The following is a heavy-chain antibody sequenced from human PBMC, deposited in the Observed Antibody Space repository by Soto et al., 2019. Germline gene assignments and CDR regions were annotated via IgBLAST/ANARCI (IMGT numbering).Heavy chain of an antibody. J-gene: IGHJ6*03. CDR1: GYTFSTYE. D-gene: IGHD1-26*01. V-gene: IGHV1-3*01. CDR2: INGGNGKS. Sequence: QVQLVQSGAEVKKPGASVKVSCEASGYTFSTYEMHWVRQAPGQRPEWMGWINGGNGKSKYSETLQGRVTFTRDTSASTAYMELTSLRSEDMAVYYCARGGGATFTHYYYYMDVWGTGTTVTVSS. CDR3: ARGGGATFTHYYYYMDV.